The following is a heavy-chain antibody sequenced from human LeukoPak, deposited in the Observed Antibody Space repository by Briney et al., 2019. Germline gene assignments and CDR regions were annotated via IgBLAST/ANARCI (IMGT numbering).Heavy chain of an antibody. CDR3: SKLGGR. CDR1: GCTFSSYD. Sequence: PGGSLRLSCAASGCTFSSYDLSWVRQAPGKGLEWVSAISGSGGSTYYPDSVKGRFTIPRDNSKTTLYPQMNSLRAEDTAVYYCSKLGGRGGQGTLVTVSS. D-gene: IGHD3-16*01. CDR2: ISGSGGST. V-gene: IGHV3-23*01. J-gene: IGHJ4*02.